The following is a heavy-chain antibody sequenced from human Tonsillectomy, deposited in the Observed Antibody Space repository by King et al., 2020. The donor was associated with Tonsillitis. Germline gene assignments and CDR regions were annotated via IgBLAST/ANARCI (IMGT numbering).Heavy chain of an antibody. J-gene: IGHJ4*02. Sequence: VQLVESGGGLVQPGRSLRLSCAASGFTFDDYAMHWVRQAPGKGLEWVSGISWNSGSIGYADSVKGRFTISRDNAKNSLYLQMNSLRAEDTALYYCAKDKGEGHIVVVTAIDYWGQGTLVTVSS. CDR3: AKDKGEGHIVVVTAIDY. CDR1: GFTFDDYA. D-gene: IGHD2-21*02. CDR2: ISWNSGSI. V-gene: IGHV3-9*01.